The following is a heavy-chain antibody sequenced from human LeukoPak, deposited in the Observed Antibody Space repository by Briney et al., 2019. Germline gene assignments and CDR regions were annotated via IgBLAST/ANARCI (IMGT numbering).Heavy chain of an antibody. D-gene: IGHD3-3*01. CDR2: IDHSGSS. Sequence: SETLSLTCAVYGGSFSNYYWTWIRQLPGKGLEWIGEIDHSGSSHYNPSLKSRVTISVDTSKNQLSLKLSSVTAADTAVYYCARGLEDRISIFGVVKFYYFDFWGQGTLVTVSS. V-gene: IGHV4-34*01. CDR1: GGSFSNYY. CDR3: ARGLEDRISIFGVVKFYYFDF. J-gene: IGHJ4*02.